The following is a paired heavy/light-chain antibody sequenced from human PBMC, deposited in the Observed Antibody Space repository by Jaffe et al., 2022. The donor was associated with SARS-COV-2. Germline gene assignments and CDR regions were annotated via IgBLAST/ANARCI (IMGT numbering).Light chain of an antibody. J-gene: IGKJ1*01. CDR3: QQYYSFPWT. CDR2: AAS. V-gene: IGKV1D-8*01. Sequence: VIWMTQSPSLLSASTGDRVTISCRMSQGISSYLAWYQQKPGKAPELLIYAASTLQSGVPSRFSGSGSGTDFTLTISCLQSEDFATYYCQQYYSFPWTFGQGTKVEIK. CDR1: QGISSY.
Heavy chain of an antibody. CDR1: GFTFSSYS. CDR2: ISSSSSYI. V-gene: IGHV3-21*01. Sequence: EVQLVESGGGLVKPGGSLRLSCAASGFTFSSYSMNWVRQAPGKGLEWVSSISSSSSYIYYADSVKGRFTISRDNAKNSLYLQMNSLRAEDTAVYYCARTPITSCSSTSCYTPYYYYGMDVWGQGTTVTVSS. CDR3: ARTPITSCSSTSCYTPYYYYGMDV. D-gene: IGHD2-2*02. J-gene: IGHJ6*02.